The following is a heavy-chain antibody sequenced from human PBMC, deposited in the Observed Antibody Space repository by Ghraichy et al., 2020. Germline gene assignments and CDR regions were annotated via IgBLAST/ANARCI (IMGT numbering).Heavy chain of an antibody. CDR2: IRSKGYGGTT. J-gene: IGHJ6*03. Sequence: GGSLRLSCTTSGFTFGDYGMTWFRQAPGKGLEWVGFIRSKGYGGTTEYAASVKGRFTISRDDSKTIAHLQMNSLRIEEPAVYYCSRARYNSSWRYYYSYMDVWGKGTTVTVSS. CDR3: SRARYNSSWRYYYSYMDV. CDR1: GFTFGDYG. V-gene: IGHV3-49*03. D-gene: IGHD6-13*01.